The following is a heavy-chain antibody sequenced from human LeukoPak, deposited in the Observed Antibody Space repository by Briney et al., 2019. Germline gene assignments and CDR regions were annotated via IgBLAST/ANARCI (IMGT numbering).Heavy chain of an antibody. J-gene: IGHJ4*02. Sequence: ASVKVSCKASGYTFTSYDINWVRQATGQGLEWMGWMNPNSGNTGYAQKFQGRVTITRNTSISTAYMELSSLRSEDTAVYYCAKDPNSGWYYFDYWGQGTLVTVSS. CDR2: MNPNSGNT. CDR3: AKDPNSGWYYFDY. D-gene: IGHD6-19*01. V-gene: IGHV1-8*03. CDR1: GYTFTSYD.